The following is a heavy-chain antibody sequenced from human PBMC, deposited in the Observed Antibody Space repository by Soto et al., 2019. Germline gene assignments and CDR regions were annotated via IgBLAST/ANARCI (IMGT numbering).Heavy chain of an antibody. D-gene: IGHD6-13*01. J-gene: IGHJ6*02. CDR3: ARERVAAAGQYYYYYGMDV. CDR2: INHNGST. Sequence: SETLSLTCAVYGGSFSGYYWSWIRQPPEKGQEWIGEINHNGSTNYNPSLKSRVTISVDTSKNQFSLKLSSVTAADTAVYYCARERVAAAGQYYYYYGMDVWGQGTTVTVSS. V-gene: IGHV4-34*01. CDR1: GGSFSGYY.